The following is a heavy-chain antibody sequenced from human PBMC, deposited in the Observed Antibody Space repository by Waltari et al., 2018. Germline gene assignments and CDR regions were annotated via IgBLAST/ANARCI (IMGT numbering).Heavy chain of an antibody. CDR3: ARAAKYSSSWYNWLDP. D-gene: IGHD6-13*01. CDR1: GGPFSRYA. Sequence: QVQLVQSGAEVKKPGSSVKVSCKASGGPFSRYAISWVRQAPGQGLEWMGGITPILSTAHKAQKFPGGGTSTADESTSTAYMELSSLRSEDTAVYYCARAAKYSSSWYNWLDPWGQGTLVTVSS. CDR2: ITPILSTA. J-gene: IGHJ5*02. V-gene: IGHV1-69*12.